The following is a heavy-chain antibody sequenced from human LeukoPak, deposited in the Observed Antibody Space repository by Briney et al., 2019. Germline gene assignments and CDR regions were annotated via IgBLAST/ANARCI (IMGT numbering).Heavy chain of an antibody. CDR2: INHSGST. Sequence: SETLSLTCAVNGGSFSGYYWSWIRQPPGKGLEWIGEINHSGSTNYNPSLKSRVTISVDTSKNQFSLKLSSVTAADTAVYYCARSWWVRGWFDPWGQGTLVTVSS. V-gene: IGHV4-34*01. CDR1: GGSFSGYY. D-gene: IGHD2-15*01. CDR3: ARSWWVRGWFDP. J-gene: IGHJ5*02.